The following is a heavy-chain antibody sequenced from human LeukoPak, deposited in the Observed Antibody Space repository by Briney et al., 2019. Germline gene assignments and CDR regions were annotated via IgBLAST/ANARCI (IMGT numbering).Heavy chain of an antibody. CDR3: ARTVPRYYSYEPYNWFDP. V-gene: IGHV4-31*03. Sequence: SETLSLTCTVSGGSISSGGYYWSWIRQHPGKGLEWIGYIYYSGSTYYNPSLKSRVTISVDTSKNQFSLKLSSVTAADTAVYYCARTVPRYYSYEPYNWFDPWGQGTLVTVPS. CDR1: GGSISSGGYY. J-gene: IGHJ5*02. D-gene: IGHD5-18*01. CDR2: IYYSGST.